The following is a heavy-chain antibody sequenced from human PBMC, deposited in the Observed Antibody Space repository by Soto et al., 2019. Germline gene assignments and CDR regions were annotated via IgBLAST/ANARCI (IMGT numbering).Heavy chain of an antibody. CDR1: GGSISSGGYY. D-gene: IGHD3-10*01. V-gene: IGHV4-31*03. Sequence: KTSETLSLTCTVSGGSISSGGYYWSWIRQHPGKGLEWIGYIYYSGSTYYNPSLKSRVTISVDTSKNQFSLKLSSVTAADTAVYYCARGHQGDPMVRGVIPKYWGQGTLVTVSS. J-gene: IGHJ4*02. CDR2: IYYSGST. CDR3: ARGHQGDPMVRGVIPKY.